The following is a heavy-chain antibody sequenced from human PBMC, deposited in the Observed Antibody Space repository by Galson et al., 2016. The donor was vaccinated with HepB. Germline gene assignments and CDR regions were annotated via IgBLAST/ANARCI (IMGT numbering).Heavy chain of an antibody. CDR1: GFTFSNYG. V-gene: IGHV3-30*02. D-gene: IGHD2-21*02. CDR2: IWYDGSKR. Sequence: SLRLSCAVSGFTFSNYGMYWVRQAPGKGLEWVALIWYDGSKRFYADSVKGRLTISRDNSKNTLFLQMSSLRAEDTAVYYCAKDAILGCGRDCYVDYWGQGTLVTVSS. CDR3: AKDAILGCGRDCYVDY. J-gene: IGHJ4*02.